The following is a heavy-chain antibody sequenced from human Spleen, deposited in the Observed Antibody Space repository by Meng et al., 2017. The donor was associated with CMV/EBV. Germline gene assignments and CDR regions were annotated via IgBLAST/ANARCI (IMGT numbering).Heavy chain of an antibody. Sequence: GESLKISCAASGFTFSAYAFHWVRQAPGKGLEWVALTSFDGTNNFHADSVKGRFTISRDNSKNTVYLQMNGLRTEDTAVYYCARVDTAYDLPLDFWGQGTLVTVSS. J-gene: IGHJ4*02. CDR1: GFTFSAYA. V-gene: IGHV3-30*04. CDR2: TSFDGTNN. D-gene: IGHD5-12*01. CDR3: ARVDTAYDLPLDF.